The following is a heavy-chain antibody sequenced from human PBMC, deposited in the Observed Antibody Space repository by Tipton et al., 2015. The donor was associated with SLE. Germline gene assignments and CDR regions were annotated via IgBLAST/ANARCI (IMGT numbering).Heavy chain of an antibody. V-gene: IGHV1-69*09. D-gene: IGHD6-13*01. Sequence: QLVQSGAEVKKPGSSVKVSCKASGGTFSSYTISWVRQAPGQGLEWMGRIIPILGIANYAQKFQGRVTITADKSTSTAYMELSSLRSEDTAVYYCARGGAAAAAYNWFDPWGQGTLVTVSS. CDR3: ARGGAAAAAYNWFDP. CDR2: IIPILGIA. CDR1: GGTFSSYT. J-gene: IGHJ5*02.